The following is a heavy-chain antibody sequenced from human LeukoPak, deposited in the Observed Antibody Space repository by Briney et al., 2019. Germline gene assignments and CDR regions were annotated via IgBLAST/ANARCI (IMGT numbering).Heavy chain of an antibody. Sequence: NPSETLSLTCTVSGGSISSYYWSWIRQPAGKGLEWIGRIYTSGSTNYNPSLKSRVTMSVDTSKNQFSLKLSSVTAADTAVYYCARDVYYYDSSGYENAFDIWGQGTMVTVSS. CDR2: IYTSGST. D-gene: IGHD3-22*01. CDR3: ARDVYYYDSSGYENAFDI. J-gene: IGHJ3*02. V-gene: IGHV4-4*07. CDR1: GGSISSYY.